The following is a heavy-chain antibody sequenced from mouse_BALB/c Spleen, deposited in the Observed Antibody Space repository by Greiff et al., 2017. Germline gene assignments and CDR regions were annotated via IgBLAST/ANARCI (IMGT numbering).Heavy chain of an antibody. V-gene: IGHV1-54*01. Sequence: VQLQQSGAELVRPGTSVKVSCKASGYAFTNYLIEWVKQRPGQGLEWIGVINPGSGGTNYNEKFKGKATLTADKSSSTAYMQLSSLTSDDSAVYFCARSVLLRDEAWFAYWGQGTLVTVSA. J-gene: IGHJ3*01. CDR3: ARSVLLRDEAWFAY. CDR2: INPGSGGT. D-gene: IGHD1-1*01. CDR1: GYAFTNYL.